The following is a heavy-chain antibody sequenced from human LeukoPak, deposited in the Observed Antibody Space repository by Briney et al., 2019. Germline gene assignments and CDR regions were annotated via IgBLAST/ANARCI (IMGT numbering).Heavy chain of an antibody. CDR1: GYTFTSYD. D-gene: IGHD1-14*01. V-gene: IGHV1-8*01. Sequence: ASVKVSCKASGYTFTSYDINWVRQATGQGLEWMGWMNPNSGNTGYAQKFQGRVTMTRNTSISTAYMELSSLRSEDTAVYYCARDATTLPPPPYYYYYGMDVWGKGTTVTVSS. J-gene: IGHJ6*04. CDR3: ARDATTLPPPPYYYYYGMDV. CDR2: MNPNSGNT.